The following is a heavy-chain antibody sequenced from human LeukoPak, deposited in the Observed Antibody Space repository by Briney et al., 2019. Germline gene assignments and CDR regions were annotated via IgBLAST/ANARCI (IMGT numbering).Heavy chain of an antibody. CDR1: GGSISSSSYY. CDR3: ARESLVGATTTLPLRVDY. Sequence: PSETLSLTCTVSGGSISSSSYYWGWIRQPPGKGLEWIGSILYSGTTYYNPSLRSRVTVSVDTSKNQFSLKLSSVTGTDTAVYYCARESLVGATTTLPLRVDYWGQGTLVTVSS. J-gene: IGHJ4*02. V-gene: IGHV4-39*07. D-gene: IGHD1-26*01. CDR2: ILYSGTT.